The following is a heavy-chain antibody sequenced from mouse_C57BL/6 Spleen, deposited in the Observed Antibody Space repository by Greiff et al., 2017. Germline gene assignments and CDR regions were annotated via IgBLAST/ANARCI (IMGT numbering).Heavy chain of an antibody. CDR1: GYTFTSYW. V-gene: IGHV1-72*01. Sequence: QVHVKQPGAELVKPGASVKLSCKASGYTFTSYWMHWVKQRPGRGLEWIGRIDPNSGGTKYNEKFKSKATLTVDKPSSTAYMQLSSLTSEDSAVYYCAFTTVVADGDFDVWGTGTTVTVSS. CDR2: IDPNSGGT. D-gene: IGHD1-1*01. J-gene: IGHJ1*03. CDR3: AFTTVVADGDFDV.